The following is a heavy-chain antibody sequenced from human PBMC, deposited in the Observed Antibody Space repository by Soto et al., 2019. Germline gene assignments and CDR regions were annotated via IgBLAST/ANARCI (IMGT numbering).Heavy chain of an antibody. CDR3: ARHHIVLMVYAVHYYYGMDV. J-gene: IGHJ6*02. V-gene: IGHV1-69*13. D-gene: IGHD2-8*01. Sequence: ASVKVSCKASGGTFSSYAISWVRQAPGQGLEWMGGIIPIFGTANYAQKFQGRVTITADESTSTAYMELSSLRSEDTAVYYCARHHIVLMVYAVHYYYGMDVWGQGTTVTVSS. CDR1: GGTFSSYA. CDR2: IIPIFGTA.